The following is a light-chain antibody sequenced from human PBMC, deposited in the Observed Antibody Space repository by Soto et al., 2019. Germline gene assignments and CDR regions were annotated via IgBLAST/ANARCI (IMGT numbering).Light chain of an antibody. V-gene: IGKV3-20*01. Sequence: VLTQSPGTLSLAPEERATVSCRSSESVSSNYLAWYQQYPGQAPRLLIFGASSRATGIPDRFSGSGSGTDFTLTISRLEPEDFAVYFCQQFGSSPPWTFGQGTKVDIK. J-gene: IGKJ1*01. CDR3: QQFGSSPPWT. CDR2: GAS. CDR1: ESVSSNY.